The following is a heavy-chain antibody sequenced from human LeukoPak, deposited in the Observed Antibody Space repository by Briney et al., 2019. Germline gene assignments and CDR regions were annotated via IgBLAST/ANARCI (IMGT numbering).Heavy chain of an antibody. CDR1: GFTFSNYD. CDR2: IWYDGSNK. CDR3: AKNQFLYSSSWYYFDY. J-gene: IGHJ4*02. Sequence: GRSLRLSCAASGFTFSNYDMHWVRQAPGKGLEWVAVIWYDGSNKYYADSVKGRFAISRDNSKNTLYLQMNSLRAEDTAFYYCAKNQFLYSSSWYYFDYWGQGSLVTVSS. V-gene: IGHV3-33*06. D-gene: IGHD6-13*01.